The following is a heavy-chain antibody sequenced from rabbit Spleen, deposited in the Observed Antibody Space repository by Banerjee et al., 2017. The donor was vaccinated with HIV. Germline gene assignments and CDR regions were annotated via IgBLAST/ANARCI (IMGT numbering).Heavy chain of an antibody. V-gene: IGHV1S40*01. CDR1: GFSFSNNYV. J-gene: IGHJ4*01. CDR2: IYAGSSGNT. D-gene: IGHD4-2*01. CDR3: ARGYAGASGRFNL. Sequence: QSLEESGGDLVKPGASLTLTCTASGFSFSNNYVMCWVRQAPGKGLEWIASIYAGSSGNTYYASWAKGRFTISKTSSTTVTLQMTSLTAADTATYFCARGYAGASGRFNLWGPGTLVTVS.